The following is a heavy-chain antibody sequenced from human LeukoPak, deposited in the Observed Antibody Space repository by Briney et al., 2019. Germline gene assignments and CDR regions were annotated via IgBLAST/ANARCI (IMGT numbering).Heavy chain of an antibody. J-gene: IGHJ4*02. CDR3: ARPPSSGSQYFDY. CDR1: GYTFTGYY. V-gene: IGHV1-2*02. CDR2: INPNSGGT. D-gene: IGHD6-19*01. Sequence: ASVKVSCKASGYTFTGYYMHWVRQAPGQGLEWMGWINPNSGGTNYAQKFQGRVTMTRDTSISTAYMELSRLRSDDTAVYYCARPPSSGSQYFDYWGQGTPVTVSS.